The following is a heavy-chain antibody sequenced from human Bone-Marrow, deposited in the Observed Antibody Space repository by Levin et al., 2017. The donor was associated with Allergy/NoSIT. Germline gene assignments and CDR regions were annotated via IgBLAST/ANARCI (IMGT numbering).Heavy chain of an antibody. D-gene: IGHD3-22*01. Sequence: GESLKISCAASGFTFSSYSMNWVRQAPGKGLEWVSYISSSSSTIYYADSVKGRFTISRDNAKNSLYLQMNSLRAEDTAVYYCARDVTMIVVDYYFDYWGQGTLVTVSS. CDR3: ARDVTMIVVDYYFDY. CDR1: GFTFSSYS. CDR2: ISSSSSTI. V-gene: IGHV3-48*01. J-gene: IGHJ4*02.